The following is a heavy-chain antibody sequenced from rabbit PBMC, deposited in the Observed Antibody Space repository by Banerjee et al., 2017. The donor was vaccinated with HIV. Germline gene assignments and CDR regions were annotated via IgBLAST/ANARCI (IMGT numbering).Heavy chain of an antibody. CDR2: IDPVFGST. D-gene: IGHD6-1*01. CDR1: GFDFSSYS. CDR3: ARDTIYGGDGGDGYATFNL. Sequence: QLEESGGDLVKPGASLTLTCKASGFDFSSYSMNWVRQAPGKGLEWIGYIDPVFGSTYYASWVNGRFTISSHNAQNTLYLQLNSLTAADTATYFCARDTIYGGDGGDGYATFNLWGQGTLVTVS. J-gene: IGHJ4*01. V-gene: IGHV1S7*01.